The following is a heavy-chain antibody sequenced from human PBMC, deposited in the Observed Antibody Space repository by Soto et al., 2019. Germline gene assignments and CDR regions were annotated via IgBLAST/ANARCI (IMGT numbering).Heavy chain of an antibody. CDR2: ISPDDGST. V-gene: IGHV1-46*01. Sequence: QVQLVQSGAEVKKPGASVKVSCKASGFTFTNYFFHWVRQAPRQGLEWMGIISPDDGSTNYVQSLQGRVTVTRATSTSTVYMELRSLRSEDTAVYYCARGDGRGSSGFYYSYGMDVWGHGTTVTVSS. CDR1: GFTFTNYF. CDR3: ARGDGRGSSGFYYSYGMDV. D-gene: IGHD6-25*01. J-gene: IGHJ6*02.